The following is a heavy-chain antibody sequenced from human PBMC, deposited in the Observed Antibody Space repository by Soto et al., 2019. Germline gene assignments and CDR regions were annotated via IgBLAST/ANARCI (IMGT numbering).Heavy chain of an antibody. CDR2: IWYDGSNK. CDR3: ARDCLRYFDWSTGYDAFDI. D-gene: IGHD3-9*01. V-gene: IGHV3-33*01. Sequence: GGSLRLSCAASGFTFSSYGMHWVRQAPGKGLEWVAVIWYDGSNKYYADSVKGRFTISRDNSKNTLYLQMNSLRAEDTAVYYCARDCLRYFDWSTGYDAFDIWGQGTMVTVSS. J-gene: IGHJ3*02. CDR1: GFTFSSYG.